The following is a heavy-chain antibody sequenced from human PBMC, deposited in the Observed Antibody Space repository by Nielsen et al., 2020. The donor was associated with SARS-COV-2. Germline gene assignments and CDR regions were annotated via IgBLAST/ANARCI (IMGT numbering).Heavy chain of an antibody. J-gene: IGHJ4*02. V-gene: IGHV1-8*01. CDR2: MNPNSGNT. CDR1: GYTFTSYD. Sequence: ASVKVSCKASGYTFTSYDINWVRQATGQGLEWMGWMNPNSGNTGYSQKFQGRVTITRDTSASTAYMELSSLRSEDTAVYYCAREPGYSSSWYGAGAFDYWGQGTLVTVSS. CDR3: AREPGYSSSWYGAGAFDY. D-gene: IGHD6-13*01.